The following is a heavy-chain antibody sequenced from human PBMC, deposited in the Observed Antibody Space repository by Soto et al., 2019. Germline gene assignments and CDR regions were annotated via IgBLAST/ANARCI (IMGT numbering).Heavy chain of an antibody. Sequence: QVQLQESGPGLVKPSQTLSLTCAVSGGSISSTGYYWSWVRQLPGKGLEWIAYIQHGGSRNHSPSLRDRLTVSVDTSREQFSLKLMSVTAADTAVYFCARIDRIAWYFDYWGQGILVTVSS. CDR2: IQHGGSR. J-gene: IGHJ4*02. D-gene: IGHD2-21*01. CDR1: GGSISSTGYY. V-gene: IGHV4-31*11. CDR3: ARIDRIAWYFDY.